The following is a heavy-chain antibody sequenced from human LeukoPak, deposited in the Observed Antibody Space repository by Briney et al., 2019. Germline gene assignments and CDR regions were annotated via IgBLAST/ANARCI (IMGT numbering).Heavy chain of an antibody. Sequence: KSSQTLSLTCTVSGGSISSGDYYWSWIRQPPGKGLEWIGYIYYSGSTYYNPSLKSRVTISVDTSKNQFSLKLSSVTAADTAVYYCARDTELHLFDPWGQGTLVTVSS. D-gene: IGHD1-26*01. CDR3: ARDTELHLFDP. V-gene: IGHV4-30-4*01. CDR2: IYYSGST. J-gene: IGHJ5*02. CDR1: GGSISSGDYY.